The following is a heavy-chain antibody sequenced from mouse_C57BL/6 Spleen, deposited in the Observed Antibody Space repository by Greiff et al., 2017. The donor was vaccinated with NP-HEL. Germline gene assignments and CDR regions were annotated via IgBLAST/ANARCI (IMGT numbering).Heavy chain of an antibody. J-gene: IGHJ1*03. Sequence: QVQLKQSGPELVKPGASVKISCKASGYAFSSSWMNWVKQRPGKGLEWIGRIYPGDGDTNYNGKFKGKATLTADKSSSTAYMQLSSLTSEDSAVYFCGGQLRLRGYFDVWGTGTTVTVSS. CDR2: IYPGDGDT. CDR1: GYAFSSSW. V-gene: IGHV1-82*01. CDR3: GGQLRLRGYFDV. D-gene: IGHD3-2*02.